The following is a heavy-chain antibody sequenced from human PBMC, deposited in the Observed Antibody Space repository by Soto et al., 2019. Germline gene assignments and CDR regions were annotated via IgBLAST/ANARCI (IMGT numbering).Heavy chain of an antibody. CDR1: GGSISSYY. Sequence: SETLSLTCTVSGGSISSYYWSWIRQPPGKGLEWIGYIYYSGSTNYNPSLKSRVTISVDTSKNQFSLKLSSVTAADTAVYYCARREWFGDLRDRSQGAFDIWGQGTMVTVSS. CDR2: IYYSGST. V-gene: IGHV4-59*08. D-gene: IGHD3-10*01. J-gene: IGHJ3*02. CDR3: ARREWFGDLRDRSQGAFDI.